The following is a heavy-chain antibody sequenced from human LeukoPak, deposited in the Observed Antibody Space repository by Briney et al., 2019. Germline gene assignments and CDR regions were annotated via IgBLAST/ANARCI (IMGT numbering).Heavy chain of an antibody. D-gene: IGHD3-22*01. CDR2: INPNSGGT. Sequence: ASVKVSCKASGYTFTGYYMHWVRRAPGQGLEWMGWINPNSGGTNYAQKFQGRVTMTRDTSISTAYMELSRLRSDDTAVYYCARKMNYYDSSGYYDYWGQGTLVTVSS. CDR1: GYTFTGYY. V-gene: IGHV1-2*02. CDR3: ARKMNYYDSSGYYDY. J-gene: IGHJ4*02.